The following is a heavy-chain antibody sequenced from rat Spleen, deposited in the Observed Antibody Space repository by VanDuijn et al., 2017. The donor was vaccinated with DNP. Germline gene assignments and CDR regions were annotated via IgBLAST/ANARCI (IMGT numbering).Heavy chain of an antibody. CDR2: ITSSGDST. J-gene: IGHJ2*01. Sequence: EVQLVESGGDLVQPGRSLKLSCVVSGFIFNNYWMTWIRQVPGKGLEWVASITSSGDSTYYPDSVKGRFTISRDDAKSTLYLQMDSLRSEDTATYYCATDQGTITAPFDSWGPGVMVTVSS. V-gene: IGHV5-31*01. D-gene: IGHD1-2*01. CDR3: ATDQGTITAPFDS. CDR1: GFIFNNYW.